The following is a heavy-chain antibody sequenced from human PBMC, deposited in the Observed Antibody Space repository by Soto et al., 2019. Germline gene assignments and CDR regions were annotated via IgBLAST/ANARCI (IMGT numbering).Heavy chain of an antibody. V-gene: IGHV4-39*01. J-gene: IGHJ5*02. CDR2: IYHTGNA. D-gene: IGHD3-22*01. Sequence: SETLSLTCSVSGDSISNSRFYWAWIRQPPGEGLEWIGSIYHTGNAYYNPSLKSRVTISVDTSKNQFSLKLTSVTAADAALYYCARDFFDSSDSTTNWFDPWGQGNLVTVSS. CDR1: GDSISNSRFY. CDR3: ARDFFDSSDSTTNWFDP.